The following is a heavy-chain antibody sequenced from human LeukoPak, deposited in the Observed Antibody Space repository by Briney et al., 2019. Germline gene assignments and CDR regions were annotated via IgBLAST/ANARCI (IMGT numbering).Heavy chain of an antibody. CDR1: GGTFSSYA. D-gene: IGHD3-3*01. CDR2: IIPIFGTA. J-gene: IGHJ4*02. CDR3: ARAHRPLYDFWGGYYFDY. Sequence: SVKVSCKASGGTFSSYAISWVRQAPGQGLEWMGGIIPIFGTANYAQKFQGRVTITADESTSTAYMELSSLRSEDTAVYYCARAHRPLYDFWGGYYFDYWGQGTLVTVSS. V-gene: IGHV1-69*13.